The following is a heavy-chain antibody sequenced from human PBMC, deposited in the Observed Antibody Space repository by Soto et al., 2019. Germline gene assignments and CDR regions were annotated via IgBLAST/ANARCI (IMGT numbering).Heavy chain of an antibody. CDR3: ARRDYFYALDV. CDR1: GGSFSGYY. Sequence: SETLSLTCAVSGGSFSGYYWGWVRQPPGKGLEWVGEINYSGSTNYNPSLKRRVTISVDTSKNQVSLKVTSVTAADTAMYYCARRDYFYALDVWGQGTTVTVSS. CDR2: INYSGST. J-gene: IGHJ6*02. V-gene: IGHV4-34*01.